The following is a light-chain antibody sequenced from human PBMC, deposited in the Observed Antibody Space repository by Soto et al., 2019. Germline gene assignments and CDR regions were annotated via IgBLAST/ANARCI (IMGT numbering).Light chain of an antibody. J-gene: IGLJ2*01. Sequence: FLLTQPHSVSESPGKTVTISCTGSSGSIASNYVQWYQQRPGSAPTTVIYENNQRPSGVPDRFSGSIDSSSNSASLTISXLXXEDEADYYCQSYDSVNVLFGGGTKLTVL. CDR1: SGSIASNY. CDR2: ENN. CDR3: QSYDSVNVL. V-gene: IGLV6-57*02.